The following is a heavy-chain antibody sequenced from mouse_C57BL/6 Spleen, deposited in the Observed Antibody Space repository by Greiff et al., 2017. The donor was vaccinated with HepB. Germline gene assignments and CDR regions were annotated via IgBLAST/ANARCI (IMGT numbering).Heavy chain of an antibody. J-gene: IGHJ4*01. CDR1: GYTFTSYG. Sequence: LQQSGAELARPGASVKLSCKASGYTFTSYGISWVKQRTGQGLEWIGEIYTRSGNTYYNEKFKGKATLTADKSSSTAYMELRSLTSEDSAVYVCAREGRFITTVVGAMDYWGQVTSVTVSS. CDR2: IYTRSGNT. V-gene: IGHV1-81*01. CDR3: AREGRFITTVVGAMDY. D-gene: IGHD1-1*01.